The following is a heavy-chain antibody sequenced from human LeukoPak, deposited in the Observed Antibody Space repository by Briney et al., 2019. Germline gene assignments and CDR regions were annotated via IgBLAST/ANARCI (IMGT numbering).Heavy chain of an antibody. V-gene: IGHV4-39*01. CDR3: ASQSGRGYFDY. CDR2: IYYSGST. CDR1: GGCISSSSYY. J-gene: IGHJ4*02. D-gene: IGHD1-26*01. Sequence: SETLSLTCTVSGGCISSSSYYWGWIRQPPGKGLEWIGSIYYSGSTYYNPSLKSRVTISVDTSKNQFSLKLSSVTAADTAVYYCASQSGRGYFDYWGQGTLVTVSS.